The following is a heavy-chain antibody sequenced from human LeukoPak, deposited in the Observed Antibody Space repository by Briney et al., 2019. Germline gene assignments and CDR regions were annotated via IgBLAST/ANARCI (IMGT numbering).Heavy chain of an antibody. CDR3: ARSWDYYDSSGQDAFDI. CDR2: INPSGGST. CDR1: GYTFTSYY. D-gene: IGHD3-22*01. J-gene: IGHJ3*02. V-gene: IGHV1-46*01. Sequence: ASVTVSFTASGYTFTSYYMHWVRQAPGQGLEWMGLINPSGGSTSYAQKFQGRVTMTRDTSTSTVYMELSSLRSEDTAVYYCARSWDYYDSSGQDAFDIWGQGTMVTVSS.